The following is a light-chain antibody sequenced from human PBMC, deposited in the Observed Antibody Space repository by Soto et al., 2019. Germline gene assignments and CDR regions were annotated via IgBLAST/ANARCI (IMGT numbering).Light chain of an antibody. CDR1: QSVSSSS. CDR3: QQYGSSPRT. CDR2: GAS. J-gene: IGKJ1*01. V-gene: IGKV3-20*01. Sequence: ENVFTQSPGTLSLSPGERATLFCRASQSVSSSSLAWYQQKPGQAPRLLMYGASSXXTGIPDRFSGSGSGTDFTLTIRTLEPEDFAVYYCQQYGSSPRTFGQGTKVDIK.